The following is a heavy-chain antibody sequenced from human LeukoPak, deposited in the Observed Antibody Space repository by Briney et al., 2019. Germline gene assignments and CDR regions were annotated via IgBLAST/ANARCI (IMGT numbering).Heavy chain of an antibody. CDR1: GGSISSSSYY. J-gene: IGHJ6*03. D-gene: IGHD6-13*01. V-gene: IGHV4-39*07. CDR3: ARGKAAAGMYYYYMDV. Sequence: KASETLSLTCTVSGGSISSSSYYWGWIRQPPGKGLEWIGSIYYSGSTYYNPSLKSRVTISVDTSKNQFSLKLSSVTAADTAVYYCARGKAAAGMYYYYMDVWGKGTTVTISS. CDR2: IYYSGST.